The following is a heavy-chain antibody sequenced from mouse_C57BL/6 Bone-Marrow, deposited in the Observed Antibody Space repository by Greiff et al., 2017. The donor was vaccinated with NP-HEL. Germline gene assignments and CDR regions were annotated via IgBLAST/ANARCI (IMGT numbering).Heavy chain of an antibody. Sequence: VHVKQSVAELVRPGASVKLSCTASGFNIKNTYMHWVKQRPEQGLEWIGRIDPANGNTKYAPKFQGKATITADTSSNTAYLQLSSLTSEDTAIYYCASYYYGSSPYYFDYWGQGTTLTVSS. CDR3: ASYYYGSSPYYFDY. V-gene: IGHV14-3*01. D-gene: IGHD1-1*01. CDR2: IDPANGNT. CDR1: GFNIKNTY. J-gene: IGHJ2*01.